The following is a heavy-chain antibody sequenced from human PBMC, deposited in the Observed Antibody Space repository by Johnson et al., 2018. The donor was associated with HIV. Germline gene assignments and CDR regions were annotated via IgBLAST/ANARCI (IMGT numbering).Heavy chain of an antibody. CDR2: IYRAGST. Sequence: VQLVESGGGLVKPGGSLRLSCAASGFTFSNAWMSWIRQAPGKGLEWVSVIYRAGSTYYADSVKDRFTISRDISKNTIYLQMNSLRAEDTAVYYCARGVGSGWYFEIGDDAFDIWGQGTMVTVSS. D-gene: IGHD6-19*01. CDR1: GFTFSNAW. V-gene: IGHV3-66*01. CDR3: ARGVGSGWYFEIGDDAFDI. J-gene: IGHJ3*02.